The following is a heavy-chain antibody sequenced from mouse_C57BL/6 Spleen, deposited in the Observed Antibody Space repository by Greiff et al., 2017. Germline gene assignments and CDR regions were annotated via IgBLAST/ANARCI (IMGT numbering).Heavy chain of an antibody. CDR1: GFTFSDFS. CDR3: AREQTRKGYYSMDY. V-gene: IGHV7-1*01. J-gene: IGHJ4*01. CDR2: SRNKANDYTS. Sequence: EVMRVESGGGLVQSGRSLRLSCATSGFTFSDFSMYWVRQAPGKGLEWIAASRNKANDYTSAYSASVRVRFIVSSDTSQSILYLQMNALRAEEKANYYGAREQTRKGYYSMDYWGQGTSVTVSS. D-gene: IGHD1-3*01.